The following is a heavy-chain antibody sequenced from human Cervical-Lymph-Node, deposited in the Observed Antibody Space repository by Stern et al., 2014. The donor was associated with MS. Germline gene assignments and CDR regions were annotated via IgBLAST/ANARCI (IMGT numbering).Heavy chain of an antibody. D-gene: IGHD4-17*01. J-gene: IGHJ4*02. CDR3: ARGEYGDWSPPFDY. V-gene: IGHV1-69*01. Sequence: VQLVESGAEVKKPGSSVKVSCKASGVTFSSYAISWVRQAPGQRLEWMGGIIPIFGTSNYAQKFQGRVTITADESTSTAYMELSSLRSEDTAVYYCARGEYGDWSPPFDYWGQGTLVTVSS. CDR1: GVTFSSYA. CDR2: IIPIFGTS.